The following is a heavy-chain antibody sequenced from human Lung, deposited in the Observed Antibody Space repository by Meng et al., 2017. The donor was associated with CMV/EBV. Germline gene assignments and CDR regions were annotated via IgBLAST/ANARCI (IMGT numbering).Heavy chain of an antibody. CDR2: TRDDGSKI. Sequence: SXAASGFSFSNFGIHWVRQAPGKGLEWVAFTRDDGSKIFYVDSVKGRFSISIDDSKNTVHLHMNSLRAADTAVYHCAMSQPQGGGYLRGASYYYYGLDVWGHGTTVXVSS. CDR1: GFSFSNFG. V-gene: IGHV3-30*02. J-gene: IGHJ6*02. CDR3: AMSQPQGGGYLRGASYYYYGLDV. D-gene: IGHD2-15*01.